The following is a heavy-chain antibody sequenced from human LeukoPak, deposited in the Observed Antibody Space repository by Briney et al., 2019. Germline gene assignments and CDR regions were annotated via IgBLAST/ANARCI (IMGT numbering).Heavy chain of an antibody. CDR1: GGSISNSYYY. D-gene: IGHD2-2*01. Sequence: SETLSLTCTVSGGSISNSYYYWGWIRLPPGKGLQWIGSIYHSGSTYYNPSLKSRVTISVDTSKNQFSLKLSSVTAADTAVYYCAKGYCRGNSCYDDRGAFDYWGQGTLVTVSS. J-gene: IGHJ4*02. CDR3: AKGYCRGNSCYDDRGAFDY. V-gene: IGHV4-39*07. CDR2: IYHSGST.